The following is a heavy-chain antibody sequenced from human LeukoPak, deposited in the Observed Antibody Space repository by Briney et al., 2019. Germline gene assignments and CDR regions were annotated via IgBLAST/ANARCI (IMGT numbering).Heavy chain of an antibody. CDR3: ARRQSSGWPYYYYYMDV. CDR2: ISAYNGNT. CDR1: GYTFINYG. V-gene: IGHV1-18*01. J-gene: IGHJ6*03. Sequence: ASVKVSCKCSGYTFINYGVSWLRQAPGQGLEWMGWISAYNGNTNYAQKLQGRGTMTTDTSTSTAYMELRSLRSDDTAVYYCARRQSSGWPYYYYYMDVWGKGTTVTVSS. D-gene: IGHD6-19*01.